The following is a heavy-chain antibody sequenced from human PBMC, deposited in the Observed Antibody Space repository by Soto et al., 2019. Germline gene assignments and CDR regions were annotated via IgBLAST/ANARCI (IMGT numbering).Heavy chain of an antibody. CDR1: CGSFSGYY. CDR2: LNHSGST. Sequence: QVQLQQWGAGLLKPSETLSLTCAVYCGSFSGYYWSWIRQPPGKGLEWIGELNHSGSTNYNPSLRRRVTMSVDTSKNQVSLKLSSVTAADTAVYYCERTSRFDCLGQGTLVTVS. V-gene: IGHV4-34*01. J-gene: IGHJ4*02. D-gene: IGHD6-6*01. CDR3: ERTSRFDC.